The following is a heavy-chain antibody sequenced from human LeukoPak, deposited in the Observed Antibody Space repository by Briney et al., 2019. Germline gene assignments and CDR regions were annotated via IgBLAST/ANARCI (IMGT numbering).Heavy chain of an antibody. D-gene: IGHD4-23*01. J-gene: IGHJ4*02. V-gene: IGHV3-74*01. CDR3: ARDLRTPSDTNIAIDY. CDR2: IKSDGGSA. Sequence: GGSLRLSCAASGFTFSSYGMNWVRQAPGKGLVWVSRIKSDGGSASYADSVKGRFTISRDNAKNTLYLQMNSLRAEDTAVYYCARDLRTPSDTNIAIDYWGQGTLVTVSS. CDR1: GFTFSSYG.